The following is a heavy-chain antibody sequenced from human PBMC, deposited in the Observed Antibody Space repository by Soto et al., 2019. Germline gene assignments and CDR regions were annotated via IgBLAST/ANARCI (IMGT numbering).Heavy chain of an antibody. CDR2: IYHSRRP. Sequence: QLQLQESGSGLVKPSQTLSLTCAVSGGSISSGGYSWSWIRQPPGKGLEWIGYIYHSRRPYSNPSLKSRVTIPVDRSKNQFSLKLSSVTAADTAVYCCARVPDVWGQETTVTVSS. CDR1: GGSISSGGYS. V-gene: IGHV4-30-2*01. J-gene: IGHJ6*02. CDR3: ARVPDV.